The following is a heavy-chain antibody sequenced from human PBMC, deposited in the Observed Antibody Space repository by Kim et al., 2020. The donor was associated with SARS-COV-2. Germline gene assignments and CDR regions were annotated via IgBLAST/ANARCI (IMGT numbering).Heavy chain of an antibody. V-gene: IGHV1-46*01. CDR3: ARDPTIINCSGGSCYSAYYYGMDV. CDR1: GYTFTSYY. J-gene: IGHJ6*02. D-gene: IGHD2-15*01. Sequence: VSVKVSCKASGYTFTSYYMHWVRQAPGQGLEWMGIINPSGGSTSYAQKFQGRVTMTRDTSTSTVYMELSSLRSEDTAVYYCARDPTIINCSGGSCYSAYYYGMDVWGQGTTVTVSS. CDR2: INPSGGST.